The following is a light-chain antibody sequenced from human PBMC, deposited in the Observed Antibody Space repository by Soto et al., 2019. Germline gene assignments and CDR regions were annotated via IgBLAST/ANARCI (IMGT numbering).Light chain of an antibody. CDR2: EGS. Sequence: QSVLTQPASVSGSPGQSITISCTGTSSDVGSYNLVSWYQQHPGKAPKLTIYEGSKRPSGVSNRFSGSKSGNTASLTISGLQAEDEADYYCCSYTSSSTYVFGTGTKVTVL. CDR1: SSDVGSYNL. CDR3: CSYTSSSTYV. J-gene: IGLJ1*01. V-gene: IGLV2-14*02.